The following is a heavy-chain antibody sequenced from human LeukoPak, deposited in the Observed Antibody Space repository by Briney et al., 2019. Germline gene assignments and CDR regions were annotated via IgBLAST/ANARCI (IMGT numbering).Heavy chain of an antibody. V-gene: IGHV3-23*01. D-gene: IGHD3-22*01. CDR1: GFTFGNYA. CDR2: ISGSGGST. CDR3: AKGQAVIDY. J-gene: IGHJ4*02. Sequence: GGSLRLSCAASGFTFGNYALSWVRQAPGKGLEWVSTISGSGGSTDYADSVKGRFTISRDNSKNTLYLQMNSLRAEDTAVYYCAKGQAVIDYWGQGTLVTVSS.